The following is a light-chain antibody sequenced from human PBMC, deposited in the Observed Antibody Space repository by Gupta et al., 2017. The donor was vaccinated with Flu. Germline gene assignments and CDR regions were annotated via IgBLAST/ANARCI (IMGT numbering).Light chain of an antibody. Sequence: EVVLTQSPATLSLSPGDRSTLSCRASQSLSSYLAWYQQKPGQAPRLIIYDATSRATGIPAGFRGRGESKDFTLSSSRRENEACAGYYVQQRNTLKAFGQGTRLEIK. J-gene: IGKJ5*01. CDR3: QQRNTLKA. CDR2: DAT. V-gene: IGKV3-11*01. CDR1: QSLSSY.